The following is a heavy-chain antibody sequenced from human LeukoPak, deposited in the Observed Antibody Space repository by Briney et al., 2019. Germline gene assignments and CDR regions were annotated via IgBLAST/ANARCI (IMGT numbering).Heavy chain of an antibody. D-gene: IGHD2-15*01. CDR2: IYYSGST. CDR1: GGSISSSKYY. V-gene: IGHV4-39*07. CDR3: ARELGGCSGGRECYYYYMDV. Sequence: SETLSLTCTVSGGSISSSKYYWGWIRQPPGRGPEWIGSIYYSGSTYYNPSLKSRVTISVDTSKNQFSLKLSSVTAADTAVYYCARELGGCSGGRECYYYYMDVWGKGTTVTVSS. J-gene: IGHJ6*03.